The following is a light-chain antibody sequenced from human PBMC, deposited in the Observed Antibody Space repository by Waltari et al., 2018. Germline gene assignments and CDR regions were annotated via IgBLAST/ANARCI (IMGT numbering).Light chain of an antibody. V-gene: IGKV2-40*01. CDR1: QSHLNIDDGSTY. Sequence: DIVMTQTPLSLPVTPGEPASISCASSQSHLNIDDGSTYLDWFLHKPGQSPQLLIYSLSYRASGVPDRFSGTGSGSSFSLKISRVEAEDVGIYYCMQRLEFPYTFGQGTRL. J-gene: IGKJ2*01. CDR3: MQRLEFPYT. CDR2: SLS.